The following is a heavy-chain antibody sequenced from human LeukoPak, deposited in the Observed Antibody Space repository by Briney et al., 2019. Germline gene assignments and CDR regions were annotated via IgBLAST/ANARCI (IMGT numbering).Heavy chain of an antibody. D-gene: IGHD3-10*01. CDR3: ASGSGSYRTPYYYMDV. J-gene: IGHJ6*03. CDR2: YIGGSA. Sequence: GSLRLPCVASGFTVSSNYMSWVRQAPGKGLEWVLYIGGSAYYPDSVKGRFTISRDNSNNTLYLQMNSLRAEVMAGYYCASGSGSYRTPYYYMDVWGTGTTVTVSS. CDR1: GFTVSSNY. V-gene: IGHV3-53*01.